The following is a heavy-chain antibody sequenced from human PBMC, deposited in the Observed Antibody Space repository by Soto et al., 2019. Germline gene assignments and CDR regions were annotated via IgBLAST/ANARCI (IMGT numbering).Heavy chain of an antibody. CDR1: GGSIGSYF. CDR3: ARCSSTSCYYFDY. D-gene: IGHD2-2*01. V-gene: IGHV4-59*12. CDR2: IYYSGST. Sequence: SETLSLTCTISGGSIGSYFWSWIRQPPGKGLEWIGYIYYSGSTNYNPSLKSRVTISVDRSKNQFSLKLSSVTAADTAVYYCARCSSTSCYYFDYWGQGTLVTVSS. J-gene: IGHJ4*02.